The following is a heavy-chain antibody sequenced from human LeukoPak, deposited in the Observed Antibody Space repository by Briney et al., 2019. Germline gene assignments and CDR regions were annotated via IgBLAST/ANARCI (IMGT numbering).Heavy chain of an antibody. Sequence: DSVKVSCKASGYTFTSYAISWVRQAPGQGLEWMGWISADNGNTDYAQRFQGRVTMTEDTSTDTAYMELSSLRSEDTAVYYCATAFSSVAGADYWGQGTLVTVSS. J-gene: IGHJ4*02. D-gene: IGHD6-19*01. CDR3: ATAFSSVAGADY. CDR1: GYTFTSYA. V-gene: IGHV1-18*01. CDR2: ISADNGNT.